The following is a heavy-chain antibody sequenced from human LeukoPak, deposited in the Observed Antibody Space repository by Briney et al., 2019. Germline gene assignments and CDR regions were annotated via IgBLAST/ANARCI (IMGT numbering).Heavy chain of an antibody. CDR2: INLNSGDT. CDR1: GYTFTCYY. D-gene: IGHD3-16*01. Sequence: GASVKVSFTASGYTFTCYYMHRVRQPPGQGLEWMGWINLNSGDTKYAQKVQGRVTMTRDTSISTAYMELRRMRSDDTAVYYCATQRGSYRWGTDFDYWGQGTLVTVSS. J-gene: IGHJ4*02. CDR3: ATQRGSYRWGTDFDY. V-gene: IGHV1-2*02.